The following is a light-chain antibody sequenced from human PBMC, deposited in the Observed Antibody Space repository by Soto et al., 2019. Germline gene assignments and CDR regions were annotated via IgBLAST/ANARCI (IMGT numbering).Light chain of an antibody. J-gene: IGLJ3*02. CDR2: EDN. CDR1: SGGIASNY. V-gene: IGLV6-57*01. Sequence: NCMLTQPHSVSESPGKTVTISCTRSSGGIASNYVQWYQQRPGSSPTTVIYEDNQRPSGVPDRFSGSIDSSSNSASLTISGLKTEDEADYYCQSYDSSNHGVFGGGTKLTVL. CDR3: QSYDSSNHGV.